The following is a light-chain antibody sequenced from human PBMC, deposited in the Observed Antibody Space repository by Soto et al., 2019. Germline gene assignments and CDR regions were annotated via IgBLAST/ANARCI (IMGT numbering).Light chain of an antibody. CDR2: GET. V-gene: IGKV3-15*01. J-gene: IGKJ3*01. Sequence: EIVITHSPATLSVSPGERATLSCRASQSVGSHLAWYQQKPVQGPRLLIYGETTRATGIPARFSGSGSGTEFTLTISSLQSEDSAVYHCQLYTSWPPTFGPGTKVDIK. CDR1: QSVGSH. CDR3: QLYTSWPPT.